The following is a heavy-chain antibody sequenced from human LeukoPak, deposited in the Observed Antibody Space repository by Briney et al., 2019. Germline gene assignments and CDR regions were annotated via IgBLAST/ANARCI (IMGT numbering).Heavy chain of an antibody. Sequence: GGSLRLSCAASGFTFSSYEMNWVRQAPGKGLEWVSGISWNSGIIGYADSVKGRFATSRDNAKNSLYLQMNSLRPEDTALYYCTKDSVAMVTTSDYWGQGTLVTVSS. J-gene: IGHJ4*02. D-gene: IGHD5-18*01. V-gene: IGHV3-9*01. CDR2: ISWNSGII. CDR1: GFTFSSYE. CDR3: TKDSVAMVTTSDY.